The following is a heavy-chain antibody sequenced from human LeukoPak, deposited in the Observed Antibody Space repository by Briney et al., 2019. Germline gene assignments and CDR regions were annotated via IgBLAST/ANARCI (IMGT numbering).Heavy chain of an antibody. Sequence: EASVKVSCKASGYTFTSYAMHWVRQAPGQRLEWMGWINAGNGNTKYSQKFQGRVTITRDTSASTAYMELSSLRSEDTAVYYCARGSGYSYGSFGVFGYYYGMDVWGQGTTVTVSS. CDR2: INAGNGNT. CDR1: GYTFTSYA. J-gene: IGHJ6*02. V-gene: IGHV1-3*01. D-gene: IGHD5-18*01. CDR3: ARGSGYSYGSFGVFGYYYGMDV.